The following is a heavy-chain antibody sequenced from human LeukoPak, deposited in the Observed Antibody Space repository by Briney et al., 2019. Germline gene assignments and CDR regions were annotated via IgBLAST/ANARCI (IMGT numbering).Heavy chain of an antibody. Sequence: SETLSLTCTASGGSISSGGYYWSWIRQPAGKGLEWIGRSYASGSTNYNPSLKSRVTISVDTSKNQFSLKLTSVTAADTAVYYCARGATPDYWGQGTLVTVSS. CDR3: ARGATPDY. V-gene: IGHV4-61*02. CDR1: GGSISSGGYY. J-gene: IGHJ4*02. D-gene: IGHD2-15*01. CDR2: SYASGST.